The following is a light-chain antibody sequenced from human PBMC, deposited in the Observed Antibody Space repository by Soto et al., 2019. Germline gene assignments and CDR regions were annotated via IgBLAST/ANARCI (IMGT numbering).Light chain of an antibody. J-gene: IGLJ1*01. CDR3: QSFDNGLLAYV. CDR2: GNS. Sequence: QSVLTQPPSVSGAPGQRVTISCTGSSSNIGAHYDVHWYQHLPGTAPKLLIYGNSNRPSGVPDRFSGSRSGTSASLAITGLQAEDEADYYCQSFDNGLLAYVFGTGTKVTVL. V-gene: IGLV1-40*01. CDR1: SSNIGAHYD.